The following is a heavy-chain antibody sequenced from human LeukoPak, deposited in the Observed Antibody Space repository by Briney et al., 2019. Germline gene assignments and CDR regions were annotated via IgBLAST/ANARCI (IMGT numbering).Heavy chain of an antibody. V-gene: IGHV4-38-2*01. CDR3: ARNLTVPRHDAFDI. CDR2: IYHSGST. D-gene: IGHD6-6*01. Sequence: SSETLSLTCAVSGYSISSGDYWGWIRQPPGKGLEWIGSIYHSGSTYYNPSLKSRVTISVDTSKNQFSLKLSSVTAADTAVCYCARNLTVPRHDAFDIWGKGTMVTVSS. CDR1: GYSISSGDY. J-gene: IGHJ3*02.